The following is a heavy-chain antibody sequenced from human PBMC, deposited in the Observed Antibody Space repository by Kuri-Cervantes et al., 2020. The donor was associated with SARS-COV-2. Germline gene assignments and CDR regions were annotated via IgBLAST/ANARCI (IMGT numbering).Heavy chain of an antibody. CDR3: TTEPLDYYDFWSGYPDY. CDR2: IKSKTDGGTT. D-gene: IGHD3-3*01. Sequence: GGSLRLSCAASGFTFSDYYMSWIRQAPGKGLEWVGRIKSKTDGGTTDYAAPVKGRFTISRDDSKNTLYLQMNSLKTEDTAVYYFTTEPLDYYDFWSGYPDYWGQGTLVTVSS. CDR1: GFTFSDYY. J-gene: IGHJ4*02. V-gene: IGHV3-15*01.